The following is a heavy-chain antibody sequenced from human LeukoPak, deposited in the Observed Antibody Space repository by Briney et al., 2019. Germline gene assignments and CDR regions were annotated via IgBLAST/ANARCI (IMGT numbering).Heavy chain of an antibody. CDR1: GYTFTGYY. V-gene: IGHV1-2*02. Sequence: ASVKVSCKASGYTFTGYYMHWVRQAPGQGLEWMGWMNPNSGDTDFAQKFQGRVAMARDTSISTAYMELSRLRSDDTAVYYCARGVVGAISCFHYWGQGTLVTVSS. CDR2: MNPNSGDT. CDR3: ARGVVGAISCFHY. J-gene: IGHJ4*02. D-gene: IGHD1-26*01.